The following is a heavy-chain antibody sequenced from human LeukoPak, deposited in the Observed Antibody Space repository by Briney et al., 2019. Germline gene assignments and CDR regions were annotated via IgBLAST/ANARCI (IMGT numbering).Heavy chain of an antibody. CDR1: GFTFDDYA. D-gene: IGHD2-15*01. CDR3: AKVQTGAGIGWYYYYGMDV. J-gene: IGHJ6*02. Sequence: GGSLRLSCAASGFTFDDYAMHWVRQAPGKGLEWVSLISGDCGSTYYADSVKGRFTISRDNSKNSLYLQMNSLRTEDTALYYCAKVQTGAGIGWYYYYGMDVWGQGTTVTVSS. CDR2: ISGDCGST. V-gene: IGHV3-43*02.